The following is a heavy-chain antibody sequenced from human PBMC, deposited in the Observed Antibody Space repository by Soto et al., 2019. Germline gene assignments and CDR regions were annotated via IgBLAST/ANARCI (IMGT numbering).Heavy chain of an antibody. J-gene: IGHJ5*02. Sequence: QVQLVQSGAEVKEPGASVTVSCKASGYSFTGYYIHWVRQAPGQGLEWMGWINPNSGATRVAQKFQGWVTMPRDTSITTPYMELSRPRSDDTAVYFCARDISDAETTMVLDLWGQGTLVTVSS. CDR3: ARDISDAETTMVLDL. CDR1: GYSFTGYY. V-gene: IGHV1-2*04. D-gene: IGHD5-18*01. CDR2: INPNSGAT.